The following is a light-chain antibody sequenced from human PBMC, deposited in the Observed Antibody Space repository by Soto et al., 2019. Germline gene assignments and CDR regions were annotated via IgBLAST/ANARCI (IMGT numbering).Light chain of an antibody. CDR2: DAS. CDR1: QSVSSF. V-gene: IGKV3-11*01. Sequence: EIVLTQSPATLSLSPGERATLSCRASQSVSSFLAWYQQKPGQAPRLLISDASKRATGIPARFSGSGSGTDFTLTISSLEPGDFAVYYCQQRSNWPPEITFGQGTRLEIK. CDR3: QQRSNWPPEIT. J-gene: IGKJ5*01.